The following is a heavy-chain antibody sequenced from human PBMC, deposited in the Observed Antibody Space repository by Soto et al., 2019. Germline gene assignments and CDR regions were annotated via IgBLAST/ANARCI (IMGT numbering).Heavy chain of an antibody. V-gene: IGHV1-18*01. D-gene: IGHD3-22*01. J-gene: IGHJ4*02. CDR2: ISAYNGKT. Sequence: QVQLVQSGAEVKKPGASVKVSCKASGYTFTNYGVSWVRQAPGQGLEWMGWISAYNGKTRYAQKLQGRVTMTTDTSTSTAYMELRSLRSDDTAMYYCARDPLLYHSDTSGYSTYFDYWGQGTLVTVSS. CDR3: ARDPLLYHSDTSGYSTYFDY. CDR1: GYTFTNYG.